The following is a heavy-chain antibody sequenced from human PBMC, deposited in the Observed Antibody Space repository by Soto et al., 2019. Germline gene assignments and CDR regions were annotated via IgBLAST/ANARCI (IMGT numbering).Heavy chain of an antibody. V-gene: IGHV3-23*01. CDR3: AKGYSSSWYSIFDY. CDR2: ISGSGGST. D-gene: IGHD6-13*01. Sequence: GGSLRLSCAASGFTFSSYAMSWVRQAPGKGLEWVSAISGSGGSTYYADSVKGRFTISRDNSKNTLYLQMNSLRAVDTAVYYCAKGYSSSWYSIFDYWGQGTLVTVSS. J-gene: IGHJ4*02. CDR1: GFTFSSYA.